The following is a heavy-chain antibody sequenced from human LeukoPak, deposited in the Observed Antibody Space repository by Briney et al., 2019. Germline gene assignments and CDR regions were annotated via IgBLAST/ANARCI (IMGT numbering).Heavy chain of an antibody. CDR1: GGSISSGGYY. J-gene: IGHJ4*02. CDR2: IYHSGST. D-gene: IGHD4-23*01. Sequence: PSETLSLTCTVSGGSISSGGYYWSWIRQPPGKGLEWIGYIYHSGSTYYNPSLKSRVTISVDRSKNQFSLKLSSVTAADTAVYYCARDRKGGNTSAPLYYFDYWGQGTLVTVSS. V-gene: IGHV4-30-2*01. CDR3: ARDRKGGNTSAPLYYFDY.